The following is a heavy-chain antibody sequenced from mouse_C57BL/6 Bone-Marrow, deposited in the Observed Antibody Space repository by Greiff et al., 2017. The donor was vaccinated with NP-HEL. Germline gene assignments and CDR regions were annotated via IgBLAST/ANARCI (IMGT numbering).Heavy chain of an antibody. J-gene: IGHJ1*03. CDR1: GYAFSSSW. Sequence: QVQLQQSGPELVKPGASVKISCKASGYAFSSSWMNWVKPRPGKGLEWIGRIYPGDGDPNYNGKFKGKATLTADKSSSTAYMQLSSLTSEDSAVYFCTPNYYGSSRYFDVWGTGTTVTVSS. CDR2: IYPGDGDP. CDR3: TPNYYGSSRYFDV. V-gene: IGHV1-82*01. D-gene: IGHD1-1*01.